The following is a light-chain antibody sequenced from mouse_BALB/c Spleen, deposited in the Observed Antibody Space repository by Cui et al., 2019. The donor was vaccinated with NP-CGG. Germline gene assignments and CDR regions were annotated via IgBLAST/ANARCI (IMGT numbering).Light chain of an antibody. V-gene: IGLV1*01. CDR1: TGAVTTNTY. J-gene: IGLJ1*01. Sequence: QAVVTQEAALSTSPGETVTLTCRSSTGAVTTNTYANWVQEKPDHLFPGLIGGTNNRAPGVPARFSGSLIGDKAALTITGAQTEDEAIYFCALWYSNHWVFGGGTKLTVL. CDR3: ALWYSNHWV. CDR2: GTN.